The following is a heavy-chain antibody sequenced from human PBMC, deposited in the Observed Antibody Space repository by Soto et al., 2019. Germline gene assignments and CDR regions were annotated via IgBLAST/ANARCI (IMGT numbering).Heavy chain of an antibody. Sequence: GGSLRLSCAASGFIFSNAWMNWVRQAPGKGLEWVGRIKSKTDGGTTDYAAPVKGRFTISRDDSKNTLYLQMNSLKTEDTAVYYCTTVSEVYCSGGSCYLGPDYWGQGTLVTVSS. V-gene: IGHV3-15*07. CDR3: TTVSEVYCSGGSCYLGPDY. CDR2: IKSKTDGGTT. CDR1: GFIFSNAW. D-gene: IGHD2-15*01. J-gene: IGHJ4*02.